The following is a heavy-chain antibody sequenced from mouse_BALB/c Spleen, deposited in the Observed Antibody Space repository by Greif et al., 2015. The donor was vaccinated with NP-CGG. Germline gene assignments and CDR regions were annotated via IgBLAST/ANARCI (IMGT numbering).Heavy chain of an antibody. V-gene: IGHV7-3*02. Sequence: EVKLMESGGGLVQPGGSPRLSCATSGFTFTDYYMGWVRQPPGKALEWLGFIRNKANDYTTEYSASVKGRFTISRDNSQSILYLQMNTLRAEDSATYYCARPYFDYEDYYAMDYWGQGTPVTVSS. CDR1: GFTFTDYY. CDR2: IRNKANDYTT. J-gene: IGHJ4*01. D-gene: IGHD2-4*01. CDR3: ARPYFDYEDYYAMDY.